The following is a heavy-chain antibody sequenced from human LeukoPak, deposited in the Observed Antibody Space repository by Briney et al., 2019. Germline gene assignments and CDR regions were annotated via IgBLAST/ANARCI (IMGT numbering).Heavy chain of an antibody. CDR3: TRGRTYCSSTSCKPHFDY. Sequence: SETLSLTCAVYGGSFSGYYWSWIRQPPGRGLEWIGEINHSGSTNYNPSLKSRVTISVDTSKNQFSLKLSSVTAADTAVYYCTRGRTYCSSTSCKPHFDYWGQGTLVTVSS. D-gene: IGHD2-2*01. CDR2: INHSGST. J-gene: IGHJ4*02. CDR1: GGSFSGYY. V-gene: IGHV4-34*01.